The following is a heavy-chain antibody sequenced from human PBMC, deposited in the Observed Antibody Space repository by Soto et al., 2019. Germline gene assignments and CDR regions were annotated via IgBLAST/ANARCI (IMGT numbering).Heavy chain of an antibody. J-gene: IGHJ6*03. D-gene: IGHD6-13*01. CDR2: IYYSGST. CDR1: GGSISSYY. CDR3: ARAYSSRKNDYYMDV. V-gene: IGHV4-59*01. Sequence: SETLSLTCTVSGGSISSYYWSWIRQPPGKGLEWIGYIYYSGSTNYNPSLKSRVTISVDTSKNQFSLKLSSVTAADTAVYYCARAYSSRKNDYYMDVWGKGTTVTVSS.